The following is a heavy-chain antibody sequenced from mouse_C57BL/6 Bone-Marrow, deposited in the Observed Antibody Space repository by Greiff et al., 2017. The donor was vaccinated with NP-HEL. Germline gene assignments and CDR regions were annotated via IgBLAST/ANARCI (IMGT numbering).Heavy chain of an antibody. Sequence: EVQLVESGGGLVQPGGSMKLSCVASGFTFSNYWMNWVRQSPEKGLEWVAQIRLKSDNYATHYAESVKGRFTISRDDSKSSVYLQMNNLRAEDTGIYYCTYVYFYWYFDVWGTGTTVTVSS. V-gene: IGHV6-3*01. CDR1: GFTFSNYW. D-gene: IGHD2-3*01. J-gene: IGHJ1*03. CDR3: TYVYFYWYFDV. CDR2: IRLKSDNYAT.